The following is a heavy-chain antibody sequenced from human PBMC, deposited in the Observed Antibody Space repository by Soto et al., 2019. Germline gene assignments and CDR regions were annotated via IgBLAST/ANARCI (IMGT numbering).Heavy chain of an antibody. D-gene: IGHD2-2*01. CDR3: AREDSIIIPAVSDF. Sequence: GSLNLSWVVYGFPFNNYGINLVRQAPGKGLEWVSTVSKSDYTYYSDLVKGRFTISRDNAKNTVSLQMNTLRAEDTAVYFCAREDSIIIPAVSDFWGQGTLVTVSS. CDR2: VSKSDYT. CDR1: GFPFNNYG. V-gene: IGHV3-21*04. J-gene: IGHJ4*02.